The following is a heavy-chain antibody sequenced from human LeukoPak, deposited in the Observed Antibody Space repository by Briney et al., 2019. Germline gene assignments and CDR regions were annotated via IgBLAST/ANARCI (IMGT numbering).Heavy chain of an antibody. D-gene: IGHD3-10*01. CDR1: GYTFTGYY. CDR3: ARDYYYGSGSADI. CDR2: INPNSGGT. J-gene: IGHJ3*02. V-gene: IGHV1-2*02. Sequence: GASVKVSCKASGYTFTGYYMHWVRQAPGQGLEWMGWINPNSGGTNYAQKFQGRVTMTRDTSISTAYMELSRLRSDDTAVYYCARDYYYGSGSADIWGQGTMVTVSS.